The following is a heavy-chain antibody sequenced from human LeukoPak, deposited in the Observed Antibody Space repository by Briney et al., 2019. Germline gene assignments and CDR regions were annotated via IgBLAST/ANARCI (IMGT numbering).Heavy chain of an antibody. J-gene: IGHJ4*02. CDR1: GGTFSSYA. CDR3: ARGHYDSSGYFTFDY. CDR2: IIPIFGTA. D-gene: IGHD3-22*01. V-gene: IGHV1-69*13. Sequence: ASVKVPCKASGGTFSSYAISWVRQAPGQGLEWMGGIIPIFGTANYAQKFQGRVTITADESTSTAYMELSSLRSEDTAVYYCARGHYDSSGYFTFDYWGQGTLVTVSS.